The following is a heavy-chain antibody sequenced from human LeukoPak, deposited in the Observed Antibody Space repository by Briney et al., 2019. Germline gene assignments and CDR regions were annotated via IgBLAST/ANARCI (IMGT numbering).Heavy chain of an antibody. V-gene: IGHV3-23*01. CDR2: ISGSGGST. CDR1: GFTFSSYA. D-gene: IGHD3-10*01. J-gene: IGHJ4*02. CDR3: AKVPWFGELLQGLDY. Sequence: PGASLRLSCAASGFTFSSYAMSWVRQAPGKGLEWVSAISGSGGSTYYADSVKGRFTISRDNSKNTLYLQMNSLRAEDTAVYYCAKVPWFGELLQGLDYWGQGTLVTVSS.